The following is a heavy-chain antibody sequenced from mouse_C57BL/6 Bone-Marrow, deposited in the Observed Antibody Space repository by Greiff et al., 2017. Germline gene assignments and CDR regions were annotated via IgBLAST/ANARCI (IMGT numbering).Heavy chain of an antibody. CDR3: ARNPFFYY. V-gene: IGHV5-6*01. J-gene: IGHJ2*01. Sequence: EVQLVESGGDLVKPGGSLKLSCAASGFTFSSYGMSWVRQTPDKRLEWVATISSGGSYTYYPDSVKGRFTISRDNAKNTLYLQMSSLKSEDTAMYYGARNPFFYYWGQGTTLTVSS. CDR1: GFTFSSYG. CDR2: ISSGGSYT.